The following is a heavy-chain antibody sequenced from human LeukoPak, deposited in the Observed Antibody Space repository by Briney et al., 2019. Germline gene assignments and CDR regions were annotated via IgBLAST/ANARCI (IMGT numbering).Heavy chain of an antibody. D-gene: IGHD2-2*01. CDR2: INHSGST. Sequence: SKTLSLTCAVYGGSLSGYYWNWIRQSPGKGLEWIGEINHSGSTNYNPSLKSRVTISVGTSKNQFSLKLSSVTAADTAVYYCARGRHPVVVVPAWFDPWGQGTLVTVSS. CDR1: GGSLSGYY. J-gene: IGHJ5*02. V-gene: IGHV4-34*01. CDR3: ARGRHPVVVVPAWFDP.